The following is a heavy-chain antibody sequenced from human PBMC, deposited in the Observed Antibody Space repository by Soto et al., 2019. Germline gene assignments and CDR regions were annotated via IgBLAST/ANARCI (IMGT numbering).Heavy chain of an antibody. D-gene: IGHD2-2*02. J-gene: IGHJ4*02. V-gene: IGHV3-23*01. CDR3: AKGPRCSTSCYSLGDFFDY. CDR1: GFTFSSYA. Sequence: GGSLRLSCAASGFTFSSYAMSWVRQAPGKGLEWVSAISGSGGSIYYADSVKGRFTISRDNSKNTLYLQMNSLRAEDTAIYYCAKGPRCSTSCYSLGDFFDYWGQGTLVTVSS. CDR2: ISGSGGSI.